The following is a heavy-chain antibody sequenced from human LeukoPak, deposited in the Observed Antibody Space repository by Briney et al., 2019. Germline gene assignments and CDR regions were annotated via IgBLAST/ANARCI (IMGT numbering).Heavy chain of an antibody. J-gene: IGHJ4*02. CDR3: VVGGSPGY. CDR1: DPAFMAYK. D-gene: IGHD2-15*01. V-gene: IGHV3-74*01. Sequence: GGSMRLSCAASDPAFMAYKMHWVRQPPRKGLVWVSRISTDGYTTDYADFVQGRFTASRDNTKNTWSLEMNSLRAEDTAVYYCVVGGSPGYWGQGTLVTVSS. CDR2: ISTDGYTT.